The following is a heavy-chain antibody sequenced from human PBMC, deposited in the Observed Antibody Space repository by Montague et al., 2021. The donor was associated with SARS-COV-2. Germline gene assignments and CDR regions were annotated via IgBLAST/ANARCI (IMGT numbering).Heavy chain of an antibody. CDR3: AGHSGRGQWLAFDY. CDR2: MYYSGST. Sequence: SETLSLTCTVSGGSISSSNYYWGWIRQPPGKGLVWIGSMYYSGSTYYSPSLKSRVTISVDTSKNQFSLTLRSVTAAATAVYYCAGHSGRGQWLAFDYWGQGILGTGSS. D-gene: IGHD6-19*01. V-gene: IGHV4-39*01. J-gene: IGHJ4*02. CDR1: GGSISSSNYY.